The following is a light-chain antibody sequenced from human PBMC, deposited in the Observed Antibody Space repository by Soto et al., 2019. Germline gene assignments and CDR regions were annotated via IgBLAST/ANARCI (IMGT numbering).Light chain of an antibody. V-gene: IGKV3-15*01. CDR3: QRYNNWPPIT. Sequence: EIVLTQPPGTLSASPGERVTLSCRASQSVRSKLAWYQQKPGQAPRLLIYDASTRATGIPARFSGSGSGTEFTLTISSLQSEDFAVYYCQRYNNWPPITFGQGTRLEIK. CDR1: QSVRSK. J-gene: IGKJ5*01. CDR2: DAS.